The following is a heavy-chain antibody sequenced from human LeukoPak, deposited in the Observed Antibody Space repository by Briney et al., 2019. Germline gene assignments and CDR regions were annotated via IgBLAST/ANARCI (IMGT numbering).Heavy chain of an antibody. D-gene: IGHD1-1*01. Sequence: ASVKVSCKASGYAFTSYDINWVRQATGQGLEWMGWMNPNSGNTGYAQKFQGRVTMTRNTSISTAYMELSSLRAEDTAVYYCARVLTGGTDVFDYWGQGTLVTVSS. CDR3: ARVLTGGTDVFDY. CDR1: GYAFTSYD. J-gene: IGHJ4*02. CDR2: MNPNSGNT. V-gene: IGHV1-8*01.